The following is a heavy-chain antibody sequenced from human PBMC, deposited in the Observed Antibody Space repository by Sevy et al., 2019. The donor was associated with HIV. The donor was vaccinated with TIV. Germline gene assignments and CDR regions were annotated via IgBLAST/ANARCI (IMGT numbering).Heavy chain of an antibody. V-gene: IGHV3-23*01. CDR3: AKEGDYYDSSGYYWDY. CDR2: ISGSGGST. J-gene: IGHJ4*02. D-gene: IGHD3-22*01. CDR1: GFTSSSYA. Sequence: GGSLRLSCAASGFTSSSYAMSWVRQAPGKGLEWVSAISGSGGSTYYADSVKGRFTISRDNSKNTLYLQMNSLRAEDTAVYYCAKEGDYYDSSGYYWDYWGQGTLVTVSS.